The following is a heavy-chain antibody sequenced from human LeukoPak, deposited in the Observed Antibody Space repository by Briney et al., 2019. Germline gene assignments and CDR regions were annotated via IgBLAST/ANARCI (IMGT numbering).Heavy chain of an antibody. J-gene: IGHJ4*02. Sequence: GGSLRLSCAASGLTFSSYWMNWVRQAPGKGLEWVTNIKQDGSKEHYVDSVKGRFTISRDNAKNSVYLQMNSLRAEDTAMYYCAGGAGWLIDYWGQGALVTVSS. CDR2: IKQDGSKE. V-gene: IGHV3-7*03. CDR3: AGGAGWLIDY. CDR1: GLTFSSYW. D-gene: IGHD6-19*01.